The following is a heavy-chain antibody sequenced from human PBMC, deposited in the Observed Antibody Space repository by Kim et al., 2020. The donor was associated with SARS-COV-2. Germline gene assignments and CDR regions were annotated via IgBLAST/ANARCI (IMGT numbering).Heavy chain of an antibody. CDR3: ARHASDSNYVFDY. CDR1: GYSFTSYW. CDR2: IYPGDSDT. Sequence: GESLKISCKGSGYSFTSYWIGWVRQMPGKGLGWMGIIYPGDSDTRYSPSFQGQVTISADKSISTAYLQWSGLKASDPAMYYCARHASDSNYVFDYWGQGTLVSVSS. D-gene: IGHD4-4*01. V-gene: IGHV5-51*01. J-gene: IGHJ4*02.